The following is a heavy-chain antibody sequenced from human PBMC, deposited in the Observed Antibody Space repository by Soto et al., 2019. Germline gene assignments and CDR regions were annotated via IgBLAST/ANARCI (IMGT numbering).Heavy chain of an antibody. CDR2: IYYSGST. D-gene: IGHD3-22*01. CDR1: GGSISNYY. J-gene: IGHJ4*02. Sequence: SETLSLTCTVSGGSISNYYWSWIRQPPGKGLEWIGYIYYSGSTYYNPSLKSRVTISVDRSKNQFSLKLSSVTAADTAVYYCARRGVDYYDSSGYYFSPYYFDYWGQGTLVTVSS. CDR3: ARRGVDYYDSSGYYFSPYYFDY. V-gene: IGHV4-59*12.